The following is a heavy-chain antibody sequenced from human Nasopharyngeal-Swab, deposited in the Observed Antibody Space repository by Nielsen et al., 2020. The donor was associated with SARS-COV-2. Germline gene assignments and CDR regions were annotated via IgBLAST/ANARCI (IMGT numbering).Heavy chain of an antibody. CDR3: ARRYFDSLYGMDV. J-gene: IGHJ6*02. CDR1: GGTISSYY. V-gene: IGHV4-59*01. CDR2: RYYGGST. Sequence: WGSLTLSCTVSGGTISSYYLSWIRQPPGKGLEWSGYRYYGGSTKYNPSLKSRVTISVDRSKHQFSLRLSSVTAADTAVYYCARRYFDSLYGMDVWGQGTTVTVSS. D-gene: IGHD3-9*01.